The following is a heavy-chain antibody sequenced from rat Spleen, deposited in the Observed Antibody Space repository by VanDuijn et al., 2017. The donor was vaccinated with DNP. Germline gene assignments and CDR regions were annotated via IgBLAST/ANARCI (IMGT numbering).Heavy chain of an antibody. CDR1: GFSLTSNS. V-gene: IGHV2-6*01. J-gene: IGHJ3*01. Sequence: QVQLRESGPGLLQPSQTLSLSCSVSGFSLTSNSVHWVRQPPGKGLEWLAAMSSGGSTYYNSAPKSRLSISRDTSKSQVFLKMNSVQTEDTAMYFCARWDYDGWFAYWGQGTLVTVSS. CDR2: MSSGGST. CDR3: ARWDYDGWFAY. D-gene: IGHD1-12*02.